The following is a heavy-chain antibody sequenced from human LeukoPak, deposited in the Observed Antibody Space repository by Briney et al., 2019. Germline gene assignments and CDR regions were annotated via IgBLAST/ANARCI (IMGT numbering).Heavy chain of an antibody. CDR1: GFSSSAHT. CDR2: IDSSSTYI. D-gene: IGHD6-19*01. V-gene: IGHV3-21*01. J-gene: IGHJ5*02. Sequence: PGGSLRLSCEASGFSSSAHTMIWLRQAPGKGLEWVSSIDSSSTYIYYAGSVKGRFSISRDTAKHSLYLQMSDLRAEDTAKYYCAREGQGAWYWFDLWGQGTLVTVSS. CDR3: AREGQGAWYWFDL.